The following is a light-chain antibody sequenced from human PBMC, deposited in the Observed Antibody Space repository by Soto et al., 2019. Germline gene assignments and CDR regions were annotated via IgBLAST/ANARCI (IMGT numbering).Light chain of an antibody. Sequence: QSVLTQPASVSGSPGQSITISCTGSSRDIGTSNLVSWYQQYPGKAPKLIIYEVTKRPSGISYRFSGSKFGNTASLTISGLQPEDEATYYCYSFTGISTSLFVFGTGTKVTVL. V-gene: IGLV2-23*02. CDR3: YSFTGISTSLFV. CDR1: SRDIGTSNL. CDR2: EVT. J-gene: IGLJ1*01.